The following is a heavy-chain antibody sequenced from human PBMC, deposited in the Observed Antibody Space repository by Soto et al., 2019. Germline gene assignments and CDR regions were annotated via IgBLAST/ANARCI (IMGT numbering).Heavy chain of an antibody. CDR3: ARRDSGGFFRFFDS. Sequence: SVKVSCKASGGSLSTNPISWVRQAPGQGLEWMGGTGSGTGPGNNAQKFQGRLTVTADKSTSTVYMELTNLSSEDTAVYYCARRDSGGFFRFFDSWGQGTLGTVSA. J-gene: IGHJ4*02. CDR2: TGSGTGPG. CDR1: GGSLSTNP. V-gene: IGHV1-69*06. D-gene: IGHD2-15*01.